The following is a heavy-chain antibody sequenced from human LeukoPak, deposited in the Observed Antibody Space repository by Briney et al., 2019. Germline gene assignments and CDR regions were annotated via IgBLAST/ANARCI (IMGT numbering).Heavy chain of an antibody. D-gene: IGHD3-22*01. V-gene: IGHV3-23*01. J-gene: IGHJ4*02. CDR2: MTEGGAT. Sequence: PGGSLRLSCPASGFTLSSSAMSWVRQAPGKGLEWVSVMTEGGATYYADSVRGRFTISRDNSKNMLYLQMNSLRAEDTAVYYCAKLLLDWGQGALVTVSS. CDR1: GFTLSSSA. CDR3: AKLLLD.